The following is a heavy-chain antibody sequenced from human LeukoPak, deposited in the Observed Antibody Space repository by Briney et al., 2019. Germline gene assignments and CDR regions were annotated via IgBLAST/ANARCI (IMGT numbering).Heavy chain of an antibody. J-gene: IGHJ1*01. CDR2: ISASGGST. CDR1: GFTFSSSA. V-gene: IGHV3-23*01. CDR3: AKVSGSSGWCRSVTVYFQH. D-gene: IGHD6-19*01. Sequence: GGSLRLSCAASGFTFSSSAMSWVRQVPGKGLEWVSGISASGGSTSYADSVRGRFTISRDNSKNTLYVQMNSLRDEDTAVYYCAKVSGSSGWCRSVTVYFQHWGRGTLVTVSS.